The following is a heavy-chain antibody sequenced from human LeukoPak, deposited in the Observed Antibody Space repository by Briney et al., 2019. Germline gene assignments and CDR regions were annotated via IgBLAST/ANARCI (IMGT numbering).Heavy chain of an antibody. Sequence: ASVKVSCKASGYTFTRYQIHWVRQAPGQGPEWMGIIYPSGGSTNYAQKFQGRVTMPRDMSTSTVYMELSSLRSEDTAVYYCAKVRDSSHWGQGTLVTVSS. V-gene: IGHV1-46*01. J-gene: IGHJ4*02. CDR2: IYPSGGST. CDR3: AKVRDSSH. CDR1: GYTFTRYQ. D-gene: IGHD5-24*01.